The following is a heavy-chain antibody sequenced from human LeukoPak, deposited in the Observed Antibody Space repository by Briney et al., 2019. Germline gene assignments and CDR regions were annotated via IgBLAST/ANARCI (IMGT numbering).Heavy chain of an antibody. CDR2: IRYDGSNK. Sequence: GGSLRLSCAASGFTFSSYGMHWVRQAPGKGLEWVALIRYDGSNKYYADSVKGRFTISRDNSKNTLYLQMNSLRAEDTAVYYCAKVGIAARRQDGYWGQGTLVTVSS. J-gene: IGHJ4*02. CDR1: GFTFSSYG. CDR3: AKVGIAARRQDGY. V-gene: IGHV3-30*02. D-gene: IGHD6-6*01.